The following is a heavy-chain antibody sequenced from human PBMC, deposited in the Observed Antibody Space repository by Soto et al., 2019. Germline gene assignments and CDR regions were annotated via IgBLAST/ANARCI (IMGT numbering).Heavy chain of an antibody. Sequence: PSETLSLTCTVSGGSISSGDYYWSWIRQPLGKGLEWIGYIYYSGSTYYNPSLKSRVTISVDTSKNQFSLKLSSVTAADTAVYYCARSGLVVGTYYFDYWGQGTLVTVSS. D-gene: IGHD1-26*01. CDR3: ARSGLVVGTYYFDY. J-gene: IGHJ4*02. V-gene: IGHV4-30-4*01. CDR2: IYYSGST. CDR1: GGSISSGDYY.